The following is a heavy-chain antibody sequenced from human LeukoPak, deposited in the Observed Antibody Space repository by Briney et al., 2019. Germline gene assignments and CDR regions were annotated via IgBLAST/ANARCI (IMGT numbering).Heavy chain of an antibody. J-gene: IGHJ4*02. V-gene: IGHV3-43*02. Sequence: GGSLRVSCAASGFTFDDYAMHWVRQAPGKGLEWVSLISGDGGSTFYAESVKGRFTLSRDNSKNSLYLQMNSLRAEDTALYYCAKDSLKYYGSGSYSGIDYWGQGSLVTVSS. CDR2: ISGDGGST. CDR1: GFTFDDYA. CDR3: AKDSLKYYGSGSYSGIDY. D-gene: IGHD3-10*01.